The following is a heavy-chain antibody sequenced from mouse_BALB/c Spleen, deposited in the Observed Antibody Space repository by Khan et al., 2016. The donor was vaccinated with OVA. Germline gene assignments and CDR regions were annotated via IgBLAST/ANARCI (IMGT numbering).Heavy chain of an antibody. V-gene: IGHV1S135*01. D-gene: IGHD2-2*01. Sequence: VQLQQSGPELMKPGASVKISCKASGYSFTSYYIHWVMQSHGKSLEWIGYIDPFSGGTTYNQKFKGKANLTVDKSSSKAYIHSSNLTSEDSAVYYCTRQGYVALFTYWGQGTLVTVSA. CDR1: GYSFTSYY. J-gene: IGHJ3*01. CDR3: TRQGYVALFTY. CDR2: IDPFSGGT.